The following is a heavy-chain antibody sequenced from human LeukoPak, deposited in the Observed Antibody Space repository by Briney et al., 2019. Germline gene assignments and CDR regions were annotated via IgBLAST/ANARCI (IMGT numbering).Heavy chain of an antibody. Sequence: GGSLRLSCAASGFTFSSSAMTWVRQAPGKGLEWVSTITGSDDATYYADSVKGRFTISRDFSRHTVHLQMNSLRVDDTAMYYCAKGPQLHGGYHPDSWGQGTLVTVSS. D-gene: IGHD2-15*01. J-gene: IGHJ1*01. V-gene: IGHV3-23*01. CDR3: AKGPQLHGGYHPDS. CDR2: ITGSDDAT. CDR1: GFTFSSSA.